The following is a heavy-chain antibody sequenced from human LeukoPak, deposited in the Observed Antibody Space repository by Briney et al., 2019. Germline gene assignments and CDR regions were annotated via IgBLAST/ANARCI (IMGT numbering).Heavy chain of an antibody. Sequence: SETLSLTCTVSGGSISGYHWSWIRQPPGRGLEWIGYISHSGYTNYKPSLRSRLNISVDTSRTQFSPKLSSVTAADTAVYYCARGIQHFDSWGQGTLVSVSS. CDR3: ARGIQHFDS. J-gene: IGHJ4*02. D-gene: IGHD5-18*01. CDR1: GGSISGYH. CDR2: ISHSGYT. V-gene: IGHV4-59*01.